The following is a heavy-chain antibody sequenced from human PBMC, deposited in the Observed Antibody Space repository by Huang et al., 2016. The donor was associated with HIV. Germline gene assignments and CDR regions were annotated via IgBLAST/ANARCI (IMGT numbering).Heavy chain of an antibody. V-gene: IGHV5-51*01. J-gene: IGHJ6*02. CDR2: ISPSDSDT. CDR1: GYRFRSNW. D-gene: IGHD3-10*01. CDR3: ARLIGSPSFYYGLDV. Sequence: EVQLVQSGAEVKEPGESLKISCKGSGYRFRSNWIGWLRKMTGKGLEWMRIISPSDSDTRYSPSFQGQVTISADKSINTAYLQWSSLNASDTAMYYCARLIGSPSFYYGLDVWGQGTTVTVSS.